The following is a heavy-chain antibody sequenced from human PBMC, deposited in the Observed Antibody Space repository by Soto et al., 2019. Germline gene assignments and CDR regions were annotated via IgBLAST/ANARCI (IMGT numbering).Heavy chain of an antibody. Sequence: EVQLLDSGGGLVQPGGSLRLSCTASGFIFSSFAFYWVRQAPGKGLECVAAISVRSNTYYADSVKGRFTISRDNSQSTVYLQMSSLGPGDTAMYYCAKRGDTSTLKWAYFDSWGQGSLVTVSS. J-gene: IGHJ4*02. V-gene: IGHV3-23*01. CDR3: AKRGDTSTLKWAYFDS. CDR1: GFIFSSFA. CDR2: ISVRSNT. D-gene: IGHD2-2*01.